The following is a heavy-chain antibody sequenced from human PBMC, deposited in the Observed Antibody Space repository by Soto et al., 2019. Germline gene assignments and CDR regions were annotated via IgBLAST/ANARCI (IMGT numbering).Heavy chain of an antibody. D-gene: IGHD4-17*01. Sequence: GGSLRLSCAASGFTVSSNYMSWVRQAPGKGLEWVSVIYSGGSTYYADSVKGRFTISRHNSKNTLYLQMNSLRAEDTAVYYCARNYGDYRSYWYFDLWGRGTLVTVSS. V-gene: IGHV3-53*04. CDR3: ARNYGDYRSYWYFDL. CDR1: GFTVSSNY. CDR2: IYSGGST. J-gene: IGHJ2*01.